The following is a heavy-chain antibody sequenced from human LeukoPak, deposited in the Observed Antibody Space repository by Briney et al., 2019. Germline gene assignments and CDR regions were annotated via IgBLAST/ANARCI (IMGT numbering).Heavy chain of an antibody. CDR1: GFTFSRYA. J-gene: IGHJ4*02. D-gene: IGHD6-19*01. Sequence: GGSLRLSCEASGFTFSRYAMSWVRQAPGKGLEWVPAISGSGGSTYYADSVKGRFTISRDNSKNTLYLQMNSLRAEDTAVYYCAKAMYSSGWDTFDYWGQGTLVTVSS. CDR3: AKAMYSSGWDTFDY. V-gene: IGHV3-23*01. CDR2: ISGSGGST.